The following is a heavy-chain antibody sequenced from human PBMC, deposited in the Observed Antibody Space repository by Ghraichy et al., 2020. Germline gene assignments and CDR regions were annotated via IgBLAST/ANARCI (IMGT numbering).Heavy chain of an antibody. CDR3: ARVLPCPPDYSKGAIRCDYGGAFDY. CDR2: ISAYSGNT. D-gene: IGHD4-11*01. J-gene: IGHJ4*02. Sequence: ASVKVSCKASGYTFTSYGISWVRQAPGQGLEWMGWISAYSGNTNYAQKLQGRVTMTTDTSTSTAYMELRSLRSDDTAVYYCARVLPCPPDYSKGAIRCDYGGAFDYWGQGTLVTVSS. CDR1: GYTFTSYG. V-gene: IGHV1-18*04.